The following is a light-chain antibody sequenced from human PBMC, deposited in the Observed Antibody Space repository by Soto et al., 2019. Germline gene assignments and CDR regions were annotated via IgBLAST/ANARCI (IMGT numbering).Light chain of an antibody. J-gene: IGKJ2*01. CDR3: QQSYSTPDT. CDR1: QSISSY. Sequence: DTQMTQSPSSLSSSVGDRVTITCRASQSISSYFNWYQQKPGKAPQLLIYAASSLQSGVPSRFSGSGSGTDFTITISRLQPEYFATYYCQQSYSTPDTFGQGTKLEIK. CDR2: AAS. V-gene: IGKV1-39*01.